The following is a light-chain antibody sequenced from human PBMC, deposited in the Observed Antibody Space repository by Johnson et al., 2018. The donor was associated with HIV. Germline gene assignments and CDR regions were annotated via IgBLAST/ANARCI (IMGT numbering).Light chain of an antibody. V-gene: IGLV1-51*01. CDR2: DNN. J-gene: IGLJ1*01. CDR1: SSNIGNNS. CDR3: GTWDSSLSAGV. Sequence: QSVLTQPPSVSAAPGQKVTISCSGSSSNIGNNSVSWYQQLPGTAPKLLIYDNNKRPSGFPARFSGSKSGPSATLGITGLQTGDEANYYCGTWDSSLSAGVFGTGTKVTVL.